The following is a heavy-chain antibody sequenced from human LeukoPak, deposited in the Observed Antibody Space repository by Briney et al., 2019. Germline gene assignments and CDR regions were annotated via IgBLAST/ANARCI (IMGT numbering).Heavy chain of an antibody. Sequence: ASVKVSCKASGYTFTRYYIQWVRQAPGQGLEGMGIINPTGGTTSYAQNFQGRVTMTRDTSTSTVYMELSSLRSEDTAVYYCARLGGSVWHESVLDYWGQGTLVTVSS. D-gene: IGHD6-25*01. CDR3: ARLGGSVWHESVLDY. J-gene: IGHJ4*02. CDR1: GYTFTRYY. CDR2: INPTGGTT. V-gene: IGHV1-46*01.